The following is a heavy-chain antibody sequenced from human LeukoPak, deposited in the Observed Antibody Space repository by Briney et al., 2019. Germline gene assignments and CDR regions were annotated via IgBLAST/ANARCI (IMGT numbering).Heavy chain of an antibody. CDR3: AKDRSGYGDYGFDY. V-gene: IGHV3-23*01. D-gene: IGHD4-17*01. Sequence: GSLRLPCAVSGFTIISYAMNGVGQAPGKGLGWVSAISGSGVYTYYVHSVKGRFTISRDSSKNTLFLQMNSLRAEDTAVYYCAKDRSGYGDYGFDYWGQGTLVTVSS. J-gene: IGHJ4*02. CDR2: ISGSGVYT. CDR1: GFTIISYA.